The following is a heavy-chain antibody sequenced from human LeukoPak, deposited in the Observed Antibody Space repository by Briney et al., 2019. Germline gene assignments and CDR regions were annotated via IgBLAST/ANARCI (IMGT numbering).Heavy chain of an antibody. J-gene: IGHJ4*02. D-gene: IGHD3-10*01. CDR3: ASPSHYYGSGLRNY. Sequence: PSETLSLTCTVSGGSISSYYWSWIRQPPGKGLEWIGYIYYSGSTNYNPSLKSRVTISVDTSKNQFSLKLSSVTAADTAVYYCASPSHYYGSGLRNYWGQGTLVTVSS. CDR2: IYYSGST. V-gene: IGHV4-59*12. CDR1: GGSISSYY.